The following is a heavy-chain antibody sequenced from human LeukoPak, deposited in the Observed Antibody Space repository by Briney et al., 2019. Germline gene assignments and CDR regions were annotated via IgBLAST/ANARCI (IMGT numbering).Heavy chain of an antibody. D-gene: IGHD5-24*01. V-gene: IGHV3-11*01. CDR2: ISSRGKTV. CDR1: GFTFSDYF. Sequence: GGSLRLSCAASGFTFSDYFMSWIRQAPDKGLEWVSYISSRGKTVHYADSVKGRFTTSRDNAEMSLYLQMDSLRAEDTAIYFCARGRDGYKYWGPGTRVTVSS. J-gene: IGHJ4*02. CDR3: ARGRDGYKY.